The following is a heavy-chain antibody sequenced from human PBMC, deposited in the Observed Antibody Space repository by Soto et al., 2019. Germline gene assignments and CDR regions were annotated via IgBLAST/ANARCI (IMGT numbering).Heavy chain of an antibody. J-gene: IGHJ4*02. CDR3: ARSREFDY. CDR1: GSSINSSGYY. Sequence: PSETLSLTCTVSGSSINSSGYYWSWIRQPPGKGLEWIGYIYYSGSTNYNPSLKSRVTISVDTSKNQFSLKLSSVTAADTAVYYCARSREFDYWSQGTLVTVSS. CDR2: IYYSGST. V-gene: IGHV4-61*08.